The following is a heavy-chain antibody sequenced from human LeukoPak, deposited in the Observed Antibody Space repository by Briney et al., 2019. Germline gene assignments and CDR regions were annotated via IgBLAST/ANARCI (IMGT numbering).Heavy chain of an antibody. V-gene: IGHV1-8*02. D-gene: IGHD1-14*01. Sequence: ASVKVSCKASGYTFTGYYMHWVRQAPGQGLEWMGWMNPNSGNTGYAQKFQGRVTMTRNTSISTAYMELSSLRSEDTAVYYCARRTGRYYFDYWGQGTLVTVSS. CDR2: MNPNSGNT. CDR1: GYTFTGYY. J-gene: IGHJ4*02. CDR3: ARRTGRYYFDY.